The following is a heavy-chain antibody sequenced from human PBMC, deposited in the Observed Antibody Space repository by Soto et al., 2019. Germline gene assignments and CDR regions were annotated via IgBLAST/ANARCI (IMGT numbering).Heavy chain of an antibody. D-gene: IGHD2-2*01. CDR1: GFTFSSYW. Sequence: EVQLVESGGGLDQRGGSLRLSCAASGFTFSSYWMHWVRQAPGKGLVWVSRINSDGSSTRYADSVKGRFTISRDNAKNTLYLQMNSLRAEDTAVYYCTRDLQGVLYYYYGMDVWGQGTTVTVSS. CDR2: INSDGSST. CDR3: TRDLQGVLYYYYGMDV. J-gene: IGHJ6*02. V-gene: IGHV3-74*01.